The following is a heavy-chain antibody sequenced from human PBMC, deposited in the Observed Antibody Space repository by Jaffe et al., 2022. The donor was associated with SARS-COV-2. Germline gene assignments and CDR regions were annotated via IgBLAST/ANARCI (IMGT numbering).Heavy chain of an antibody. CDR3: NTGSIVGAPKFMDV. J-gene: IGHJ6*02. CDR1: GFTFSSAW. Sequence: EVRLVESGGGLVEPGGSLRLSCAASGFTFSSAWMSWVRQAPGKGLEWVGRIKSKTDGGTTDFAAPVKGRFSISRDDSKNTVFLQMNSLKTEDTAVYYCNTGSIVGAPKFMDVWGQGTTVTVSS. CDR2: IKSKTDGGTT. D-gene: IGHD1-26*01. V-gene: IGHV3-15*01.